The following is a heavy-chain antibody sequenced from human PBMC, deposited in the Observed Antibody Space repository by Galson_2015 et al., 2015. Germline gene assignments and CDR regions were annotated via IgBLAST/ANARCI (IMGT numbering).Heavy chain of an antibody. CDR3: AKDSSAWFGAGYFQH. CDR1: GFTFSSYG. J-gene: IGHJ1*01. CDR2: ISYDGSNK. V-gene: IGHV3-30*18. D-gene: IGHD3-10*01. Sequence: SLRLSCAASGFTFSSYGMHWVRQAPGKGLEWVAVISYDGSNKYYADSVKGRFTISRDNSKNTLYLQMNSLRAEDTAVYYCAKDSSAWFGAGYFQHWGQGTLVTVSS.